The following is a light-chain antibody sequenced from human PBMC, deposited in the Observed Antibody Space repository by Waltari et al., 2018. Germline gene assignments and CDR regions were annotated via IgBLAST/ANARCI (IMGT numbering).Light chain of an antibody. CDR2: AVS. J-gene: IGLJ2*01. CDR3: TSYTSKNTFI. CDR1: ATDIGGSDY. Sequence: QSALTQPASVFGSLGHSVTISCTGTATDIGGSDYVSLYQQHSGKAPKLLIFAVSNRPSEISARFSASKSGNTASLSISGLQTEDEADYHCTSYTSKNTFIFGGGTRLTVL. V-gene: IGLV2-14*03.